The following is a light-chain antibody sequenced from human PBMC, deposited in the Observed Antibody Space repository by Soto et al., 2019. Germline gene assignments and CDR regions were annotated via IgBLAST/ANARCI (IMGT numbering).Light chain of an antibody. CDR2: EVS. CDR1: SSDVGAYNL. J-gene: IGLJ1*01. Sequence: QSVLTQPGSVSGSPGQSVTISCTGTSSDVGAYNLVSWYQQYPGKVSKLMIYEVSNRPSGVSNRFSGSKSGNTASLTISGLQAEDEADYYCCTSYEGGGKYVFGTGTKVTVL. V-gene: IGLV2-14*01. CDR3: TSYEGGGKYV.